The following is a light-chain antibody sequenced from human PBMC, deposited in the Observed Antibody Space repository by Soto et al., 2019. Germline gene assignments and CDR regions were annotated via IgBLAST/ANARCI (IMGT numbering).Light chain of an antibody. J-gene: IGLJ1*01. V-gene: IGLV2-23*01. CDR2: EGV. Sequence: QSALTQPASVSGSPGQSITISCTGTSSDVGGYNLVSWYQQHPGKAPKLMIYEGVRRPSGLSDRFSGSKSGNTASLTISGLHADDDAYYYCCSYADSTYVFGTGTKLTVL. CDR1: SSDVGGYNL. CDR3: CSYADSTYV.